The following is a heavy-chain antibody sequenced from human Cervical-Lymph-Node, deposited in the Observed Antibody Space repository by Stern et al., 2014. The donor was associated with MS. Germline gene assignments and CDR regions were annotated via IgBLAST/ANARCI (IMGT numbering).Heavy chain of an antibody. Sequence: QDQLVQSGAEVKKPGASVKVSCKASAYTITDYYTHWVRQAPGHGLEWMGWINPNSGGTYSAQKFQGRLTMTRDTSISTAYMELSSLRSDDTAVYYCARGGGYSYSTLDYWGQGTQVTVSS. CDR3: ARGGGYSYSTLDY. V-gene: IGHV1-2*02. J-gene: IGHJ4*02. CDR1: AYTITDYY. CDR2: INPNSGGT. D-gene: IGHD3-10*01.